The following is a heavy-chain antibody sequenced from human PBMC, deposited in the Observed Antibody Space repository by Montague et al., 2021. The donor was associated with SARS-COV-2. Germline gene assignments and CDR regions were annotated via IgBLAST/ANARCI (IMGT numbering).Heavy chain of an antibody. V-gene: IGHV4-31*03. CDR2: IYNSGTT. D-gene: IGHD5-12*01. CDR1: GGSIRSSDNY. CDR3: ARTVLYSGYDYSWFDP. J-gene: IGHJ5*02. Sequence: TRSLTCTVSGGSIRSSDNYWSWIRQYPGKGLEWIGYIYNSGTTSYSPSLRSRATISIDTSKNLFSLKLTSVTAADTAVYYCARTVLYSGYDYSWFDPWGQGTPVTVSS.